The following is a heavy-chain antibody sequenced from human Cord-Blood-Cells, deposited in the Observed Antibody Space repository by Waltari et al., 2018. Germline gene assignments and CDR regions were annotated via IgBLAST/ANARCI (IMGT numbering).Heavy chain of an antibody. CDR2: MNPNSGNT. CDR1: GYTFPSYD. D-gene: IGHD2-21*01. Sequence: QVQLVQSGAEVKKHGASVQVSCKDSGYTFPSYDINWVRQATGQGLEWMGWMNPNSGNTGYAQKFQGRVTITRNTSISTADIELSSLRSEDTAVYYCARYVVGIEDWYFDLWGRGTLVTVSS. CDR3: ARYVVGIEDWYFDL. V-gene: IGHV1-8*03. J-gene: IGHJ2*01.